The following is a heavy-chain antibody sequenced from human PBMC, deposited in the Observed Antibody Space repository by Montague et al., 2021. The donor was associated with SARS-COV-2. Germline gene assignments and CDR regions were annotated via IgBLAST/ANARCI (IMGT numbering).Heavy chain of an antibody. D-gene: IGHD6-19*01. Sequence: TLSLTCTVSGGSIGSGSYYWSWIRQPAGKGLEWIGRIYTSGSTNYNPSLKSRVTISVDTSKNQFSLKLSSVTAADTAVYYCARGSGWMGNAFDIWGQGTMVTVSS. J-gene: IGHJ3*02. V-gene: IGHV4-61*02. CDR3: ARGSGWMGNAFDI. CDR2: IYTSGST. CDR1: GGSIGSGSYY.